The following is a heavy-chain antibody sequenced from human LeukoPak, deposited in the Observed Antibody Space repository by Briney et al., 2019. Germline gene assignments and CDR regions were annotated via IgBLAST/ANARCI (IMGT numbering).Heavy chain of an antibody. V-gene: IGHV1-8*03. D-gene: IGHD2-8*01. J-gene: IGHJ4*02. CDR2: VNPRSGDA. CDR1: GYTFISYN. Sequence: RASVRVSCKASGYTFISYNINWLRQATGQGLEWMVWVNPRSGDAVYLQNFQRRLTITKDSSIDTAYMDLSGLSSEDTDIYYCARGVPLGYCTYGVCYPPYYFDYWGQGTLVTASS. CDR3: ARGVPLGYCTYGVCYPPYYFDY.